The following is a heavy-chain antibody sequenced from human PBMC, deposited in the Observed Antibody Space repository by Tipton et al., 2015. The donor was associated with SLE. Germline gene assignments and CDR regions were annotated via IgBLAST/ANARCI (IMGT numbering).Heavy chain of an antibody. CDR3: ARADSSSWADYFDY. J-gene: IGHJ4*02. CDR2: INPNSGGT. CDR1: GYTFTGYY. D-gene: IGHD6-13*01. Sequence: QLVQSGAEVKKPGASVKVSCKASGYTFTGYYMHWVRQAPGQGLEWMGWINPNSGGTNYAQKFQGRVTMTRDTSISTAYMELSRLRSGDTAVYYCARADSSSWADYFDYWGQGTLVTVSS. V-gene: IGHV1-2*02.